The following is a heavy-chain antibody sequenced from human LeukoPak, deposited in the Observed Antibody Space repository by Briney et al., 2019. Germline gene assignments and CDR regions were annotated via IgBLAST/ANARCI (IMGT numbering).Heavy chain of an antibody. J-gene: IGHJ4*02. CDR1: GFTFSSYN. V-gene: IGHV3-21*01. CDR3: ARFSGSYYRSYYFDY. D-gene: IGHD1-26*01. CDR2: ITSGSSHI. Sequence: GGSLRLSCAASGFTFSSYNMNWVRQTPGQGLEWVSSITSGSSHIYYADSVKGRFTISRDNAKNSLYLQMNSLRAEDTAVYYCARFSGSYYRSYYFDYWGQGTLVTVSS.